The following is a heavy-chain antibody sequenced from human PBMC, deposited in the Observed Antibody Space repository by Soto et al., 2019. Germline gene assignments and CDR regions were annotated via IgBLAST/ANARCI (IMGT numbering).Heavy chain of an antibody. CDR2: IVGSGAVT. D-gene: IGHD6-13*01. CDR1: GFTFSSYI. Sequence: EVRLLESGGGLVQPEGSLRLSCAASGFTFSSYIMTWLRQPPGKGLEWVSEIVGSGAVTYYADSVKGRFTISRDNSESTLYLQMISLRADDTALSFCARRGGTSSSWYDDWGQGTLVTVSS. CDR3: ARRGGTSSSWYDD. V-gene: IGHV3-23*01. J-gene: IGHJ4*02.